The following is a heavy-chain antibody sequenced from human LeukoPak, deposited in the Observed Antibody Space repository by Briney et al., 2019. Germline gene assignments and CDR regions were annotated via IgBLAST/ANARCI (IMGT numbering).Heavy chain of an antibody. CDR3: ARQVGIAVALDY. Sequence: SETLSLTCAVSGGSISSYYWSWVRQPPGKGLEWVGYIYYSGSTNYNPSLKSRVTISVDTSKNQFYLKVSSVTAADTAVYSCARQVGIAVALDYWGQRTLVTVSS. V-gene: IGHV4-59*01. CDR2: IYYSGST. D-gene: IGHD6-19*01. J-gene: IGHJ4*02. CDR1: GGSISSYY.